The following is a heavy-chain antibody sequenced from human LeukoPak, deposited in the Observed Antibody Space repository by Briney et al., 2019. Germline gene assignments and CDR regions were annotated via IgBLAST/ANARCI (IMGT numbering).Heavy chain of an antibody. J-gene: IGHJ4*02. CDR1: GYSFTNFW. D-gene: IGHD3-16*01. CDR2: IYPGDSDT. V-gene: IGHV5-51*01. CDR3: VKKSSAWGGEFDY. Sequence: GESLKISCKGSGYSFTNFWIGWVRQMPGKGLEWMGIIYPGDSDTRYSPSFHGQVTISADKSINTAYLQWSSLKASDSAIYFCVKKSSAWGGEFDYWGQGTLVAVSS.